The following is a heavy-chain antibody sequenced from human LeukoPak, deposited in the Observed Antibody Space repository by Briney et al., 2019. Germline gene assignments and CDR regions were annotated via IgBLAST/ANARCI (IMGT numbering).Heavy chain of an antibody. V-gene: IGHV3-15*01. CDR2: IKSKGDGETT. CDR1: GFIFTNAW. Sequence: PGESLRLSCAASGFIFTNAWRSGVRQAPGRGLEWVGGIKSKGDGETTDYAAPVKGIFTMSRDDSKATLYLQMNSLKTEDTAVYFCTTDLGITMIRGVIVFWGQGTLVTVSS. D-gene: IGHD3-10*01. J-gene: IGHJ4*02. CDR3: TTDLGITMIRGVIVF.